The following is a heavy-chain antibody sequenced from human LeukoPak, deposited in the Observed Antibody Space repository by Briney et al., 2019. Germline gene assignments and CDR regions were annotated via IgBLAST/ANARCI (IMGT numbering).Heavy chain of an antibody. J-gene: IGHJ4*02. CDR3: ASSRFLEWLYLLDY. CDR2: INSNSGGT. D-gene: IGHD3-3*01. V-gene: IGHV1-2*02. CDR1: GYTFTGYY. Sequence: GASVKVSCKASGYTFTGYYVHWVRQAPGRGLEWMGWINSNSGGTNYAQKFQGGVTMTRDTSIITAYMELSSLRSDDTAVYYCASSRFLEWLYLLDYWGQGTVVTVSS.